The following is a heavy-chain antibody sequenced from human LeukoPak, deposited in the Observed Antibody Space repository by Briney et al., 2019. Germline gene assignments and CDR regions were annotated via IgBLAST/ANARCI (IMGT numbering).Heavy chain of an antibody. CDR3: TTNDAFDI. CDR2: IKSKIDGGTTDGTT. J-gene: IGHJ3*02. CDR1: GFTFNNAW. Sequence: GGSLRLSCAASGFTFNNAWMSWVRQAPGKGLEWVGRIKSKIDGGTTDGTTDSAGPVKGRFTISRDDSKNTLYLQMNSLKTEDTAVYYCTTNDAFDIWGQGTMVTVSS. V-gene: IGHV3-15*01.